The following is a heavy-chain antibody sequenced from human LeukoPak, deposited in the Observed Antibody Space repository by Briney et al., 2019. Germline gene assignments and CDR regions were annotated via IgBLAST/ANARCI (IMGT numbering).Heavy chain of an antibody. D-gene: IGHD2-2*01. J-gene: IGHJ5*02. CDR3: ARGERYCSSTSCLNRYHWFDP. V-gene: IGHV4-34*01. CDR1: GGSFSGYY. CDR2: INHSGST. Sequence: PSETLSLTCAVYGGSFSGYYWSWIRQPPGKGLEWIGEINHSGSTNYNPSLKSRVTISVDTSKNQFSLKLSSVTAADTAVYYCARGERYCSSTSCLNRYHWFDPWGQGTLVTVSS.